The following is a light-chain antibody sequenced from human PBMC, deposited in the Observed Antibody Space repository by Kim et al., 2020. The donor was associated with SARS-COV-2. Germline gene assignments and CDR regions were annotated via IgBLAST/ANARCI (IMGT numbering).Light chain of an antibody. CDR1: QSLLHNNGYNY. CDR2: RVP. CDR3: MQSLQTRT. J-gene: IGKJ1*01. V-gene: IGKV2-28*01. Sequence: EPASISCRSSQSLLHNNGYNYLDWFVQKPGQSPQLLIYRVPNRASGVPDRLSGSGSGTDFTLKISRVEAEDVGIYYGMQSLQTRTFGQGTKVDIK.